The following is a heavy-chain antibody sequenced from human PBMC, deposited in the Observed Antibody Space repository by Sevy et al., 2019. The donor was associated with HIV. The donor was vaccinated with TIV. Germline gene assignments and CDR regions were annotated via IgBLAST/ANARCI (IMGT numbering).Heavy chain of an antibody. J-gene: IGHJ4*02. CDR2: ISDSGVTI. CDR1: GFIFGDYY. D-gene: IGHD3-10*01. V-gene: IGHV3-11*04. Sequence: GGSLRLSCEASGFIFGDYYMSWIRQAPGKGLEWVSYISDSGVTIKYADSMKGRFTISKDNAKKSLYLQMNSLRAEDTAVYYCARVAFGGDDYFDSWGLGTLVTVSS. CDR3: ARVAFGGDDYFDS.